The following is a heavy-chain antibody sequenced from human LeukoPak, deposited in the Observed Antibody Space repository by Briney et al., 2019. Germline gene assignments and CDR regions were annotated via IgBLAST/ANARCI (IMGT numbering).Heavy chain of an antibody. CDR3: AIKYYYYYGMDV. CDR2: IDPSDSYT. J-gene: IGHJ6*02. Sequence: AGESLKIFCKGSGYSFTSYWISWVRQMPGKGLEWMGRIDPSDSYTNYSPSFQGHVTISADKSISTAYLQWSSLKASDTAMYYCAIKYYYYYGMDVWGQGTTVTVSS. V-gene: IGHV5-10-1*01. CDR1: GYSFTSYW.